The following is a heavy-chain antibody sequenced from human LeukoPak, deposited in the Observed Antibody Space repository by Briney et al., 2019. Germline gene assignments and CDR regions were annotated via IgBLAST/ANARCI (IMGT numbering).Heavy chain of an antibody. D-gene: IGHD1-1*01. Sequence: GGSLRLSCAASGFTFSSYAMHWVRQAPGKGLEWVAVIWFDGTNKYYGDTVRGRFTISRDNSRNTLDLQMNSLRAEDTAVYYCARDRTVATGTRYFDNWGQGTLVTVSS. V-gene: IGHV3-33*08. CDR2: IWFDGTNK. CDR1: GFTFSSYA. CDR3: ARDRTVATGTRYFDN. J-gene: IGHJ4*02.